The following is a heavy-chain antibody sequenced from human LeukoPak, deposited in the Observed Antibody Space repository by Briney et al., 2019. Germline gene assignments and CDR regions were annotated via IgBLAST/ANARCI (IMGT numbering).Heavy chain of an antibody. CDR1: GGTFSSYA. D-gene: IGHD5-24*01. CDR3: ARDVRWLQTRRGYYFDY. Sequence: GASVKVSCKASGGTFSSYAISWVRQAPGQGLEWMGGIIPIFGTANYAQKFQGRVTITADESTSTAYMELSSLRSEDTAVYYCARDVRWLQTRRGYYFDYWGQGTLVTVSS. J-gene: IGHJ4*02. CDR2: IIPIFGTA. V-gene: IGHV1-69*13.